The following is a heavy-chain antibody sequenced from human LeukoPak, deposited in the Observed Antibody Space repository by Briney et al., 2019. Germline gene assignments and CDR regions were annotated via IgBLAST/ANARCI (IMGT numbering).Heavy chain of an antibody. CDR2: ITGSGDST. J-gene: IGHJ4*02. Sequence: PGGSLRLSCAASGFTFSTYAMSWVRQAPGKGLEWVSAITGSGDSTYYADSVKGRFTISRDNSKNTLYLQMNSLRAEDTPVYYCAKRTAAGGAFDSWGQGTLVSVCS. D-gene: IGHD6-13*01. V-gene: IGHV3-23*01. CDR3: AKRTAAGGAFDS. CDR1: GFTFSTYA.